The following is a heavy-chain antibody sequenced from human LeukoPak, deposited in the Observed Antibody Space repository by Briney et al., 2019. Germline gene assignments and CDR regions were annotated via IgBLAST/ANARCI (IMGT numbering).Heavy chain of an antibody. CDR3: ARGLLVHKRHYYYYYMDV. CDR1: GGTFSSYA. Sequence: SVKVSCKASGGTFSSYAISWVRQAPGQGLEWMGGIIPIFGTANYAQKFQGGVTITTDESTSTAYMELSSLRSEDTAVYYCARGLLVHKRHYYYYYMDVWGKGTTVTVSS. J-gene: IGHJ6*03. V-gene: IGHV1-69*05. CDR2: IIPIFGTA. D-gene: IGHD2-21*01.